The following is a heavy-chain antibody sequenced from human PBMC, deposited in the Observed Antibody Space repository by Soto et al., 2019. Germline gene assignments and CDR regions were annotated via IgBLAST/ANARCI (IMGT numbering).Heavy chain of an antibody. V-gene: IGHV3-23*01. J-gene: IGHJ4*02. Sequence: GGSLRLSCAPSGFTFSSYAMSWGRPAPGKGLEWGSGISGSGGNTYYAGPVKGRFTISRDNSKNTLYLQMNSLRAGDTAVYHCAKGTYFDFWSGSDYWGQGTQVTVSS. CDR3: AKGTYFDFWSGSDY. D-gene: IGHD3-3*01. CDR1: GFTFSSYA. CDR2: ISGSGGNT.